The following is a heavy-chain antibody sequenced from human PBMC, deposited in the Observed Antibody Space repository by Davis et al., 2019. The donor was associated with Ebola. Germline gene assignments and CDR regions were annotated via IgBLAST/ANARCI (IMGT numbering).Heavy chain of an antibody. CDR3: VRERVGTGNVDL. Sequence: ASVKVSCKASGGTFNTYAISWVRQAPGQALEWLGWINTGNGVTVYSQSLEGRLTLSGDTFANTAYMELSGLRSEDTAVYYCVRERVGTGNVDLWGQGTLVSVPS. V-gene: IGHV1-3*04. CDR1: GGTFNTYA. D-gene: IGHD1-26*01. CDR2: INTGNGVT. J-gene: IGHJ4*02.